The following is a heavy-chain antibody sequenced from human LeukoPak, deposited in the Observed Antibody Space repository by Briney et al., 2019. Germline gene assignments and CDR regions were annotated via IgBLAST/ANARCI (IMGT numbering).Heavy chain of an antibody. CDR2: IWYDGSNE. Sequence: GRSLRLSCAASGFTFSSYGMHWVRQAPGKGLEWVAVIWYDGSNEYYADSVKGRFTISRDNSKNTLYLQMNSLRAEDTAVYYCARDPGDTGVDYWGQGTLVTVSS. V-gene: IGHV3-33*01. D-gene: IGHD5-18*01. CDR3: ARDPGDTGVDY. CDR1: GFTFSSYG. J-gene: IGHJ4*02.